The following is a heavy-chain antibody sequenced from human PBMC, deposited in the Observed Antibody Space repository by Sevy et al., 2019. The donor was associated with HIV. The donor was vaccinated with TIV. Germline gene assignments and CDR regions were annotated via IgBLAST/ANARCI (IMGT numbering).Heavy chain of an antibody. J-gene: IGHJ4*02. Sequence: GGSLRLSCAASGFTFSSYGMHWVRQAPGKGLEWVAVISYDGSFKYYADSVKGRFTISRDISKSTLYLQMNSLRDEDTAVYYCAKDHGSYYDSSGYYLPGYWGQRTLVTVSS. CDR1: GFTFSSYG. V-gene: IGHV3-30*18. CDR2: ISYDGSFK. CDR3: AKDHGSYYDSSGYYLPGY. D-gene: IGHD3-22*01.